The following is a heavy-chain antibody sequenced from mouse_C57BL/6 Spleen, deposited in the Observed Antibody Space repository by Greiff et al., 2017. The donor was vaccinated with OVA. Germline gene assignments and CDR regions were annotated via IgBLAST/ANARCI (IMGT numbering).Heavy chain of an antibody. V-gene: IGHV7-3*01. D-gene: IGHD2-13*01. CDR3: ARYRADGDYDY. CDR1: GFTFTDYY. CDR2: IRNKANGYTT. Sequence: EVQLQESGGGLVQPGGSLSLSCAASGFTFTDYYMSWVRQPPGKALEWLGFIRNKANGYTTEYSASVKGRFTISRDNSQSILYLQMNALRAEDSATYYCARYRADGDYDYWGQGTTLTVSS. J-gene: IGHJ2*01.